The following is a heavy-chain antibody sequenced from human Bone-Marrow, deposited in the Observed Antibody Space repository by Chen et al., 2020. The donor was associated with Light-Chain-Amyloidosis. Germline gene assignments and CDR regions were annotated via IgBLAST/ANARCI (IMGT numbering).Heavy chain of an antibody. CDR2: IYPDDSDA. Sequence: EVQLEQSGPEVKKPGESLKISCKGSGYTFPNYWIGWVRQMPGKGLEWMGGIYPDDSDARDSPSFEGQVTSSADKSITTAYLQWRSLKASDTAMYYCARRRDGYNFDYWGQGTLVTGSS. V-gene: IGHV5-51*01. J-gene: IGHJ4*02. CDR1: GYTFPNYW. CDR3: ARRRDGYNFDY. D-gene: IGHD5-12*01.